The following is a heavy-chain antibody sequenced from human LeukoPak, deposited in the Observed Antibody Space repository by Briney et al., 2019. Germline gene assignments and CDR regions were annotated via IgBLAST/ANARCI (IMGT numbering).Heavy chain of an antibody. V-gene: IGHV1-46*01. CDR2: INPSGGST. CDR3: ARECSGGSCPNGVDY. Sequence: ASVKVSCKASGYTFTSHYMHWVRQAPGQGLEWMGIINPSGGSTSYAQKFQGRVTMTRDTSTGTVYMELSSLRSEDTAVYYCARECSGGSCPNGVDYWGQGTLVTVSS. CDR1: GYTFTSHY. J-gene: IGHJ4*02. D-gene: IGHD2-15*01.